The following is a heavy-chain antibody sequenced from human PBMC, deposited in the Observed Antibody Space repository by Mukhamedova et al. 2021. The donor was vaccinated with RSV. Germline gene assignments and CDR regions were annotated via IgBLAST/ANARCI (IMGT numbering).Heavy chain of an antibody. V-gene: IGHV1-46*01. D-gene: IGHD2-2*02. CDR2: INPDDGGA. J-gene: IGHJ4*02. CDR3: AREIPNSFYFDY. Sequence: MGIINPDDGGASYAQKFQGRVTMTRDTSTSTVYMELSSLTSEDMAMYYCAREIPNSFYFDYWGQGTPVTVSS.